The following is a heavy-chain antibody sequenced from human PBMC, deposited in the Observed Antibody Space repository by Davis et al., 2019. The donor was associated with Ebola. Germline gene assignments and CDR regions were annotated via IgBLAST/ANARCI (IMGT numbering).Heavy chain of an antibody. CDR1: GFTFSSYA. D-gene: IGHD2-15*01. V-gene: IGHV3-23*01. J-gene: IGHJ6*02. Sequence: PGGSLRLSCAASGFTFSSYAMSWVRQAPGKGLEWVSAISGSGGSTYYADSVKGRFTISRDNSKNTLYLQMNSLRAGDTAVYYCARARSGGSFEGEYGMDVWGQGTTVTVSS. CDR2: ISGSGGST. CDR3: ARARSGGSFEGEYGMDV.